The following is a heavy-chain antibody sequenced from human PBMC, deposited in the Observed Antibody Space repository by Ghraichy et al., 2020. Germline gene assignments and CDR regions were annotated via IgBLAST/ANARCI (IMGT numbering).Heavy chain of an antibody. J-gene: IGHJ6*02. CDR2: IHPWTRVT. CDR1: IYYFNYLC. V-gene: IGHV1-2*02. Sequence: ASVKVSCKPTIYYFNYLCIHYARQAPLPTLKQMGRIHPWTRVTKFAEMFQGRVTMTRDTSINTLYMELRRLTSDDTAVYYCARGGQWLVNHYDMDVWGQG. CDR3: ARGGQWLVNHYDMDV. D-gene: IGHD6-19*01.